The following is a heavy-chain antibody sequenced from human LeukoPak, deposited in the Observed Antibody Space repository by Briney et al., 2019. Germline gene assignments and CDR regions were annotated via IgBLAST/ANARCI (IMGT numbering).Heavy chain of an antibody. Sequence: SVKVSCKASGGSFSTNAIAWLRQAPGQGLEWMGGIIPIFGSANYAQNFQGRITINADESTSTAYIELRSLRSEDTAVYYCARGSYGSGFYLWFDPWGQGTQVTVSS. CDR3: ARGSYGSGFYLWFDP. D-gene: IGHD3-10*01. CDR1: GGSFSTNA. J-gene: IGHJ5*02. V-gene: IGHV1-69*13. CDR2: IIPIFGSA.